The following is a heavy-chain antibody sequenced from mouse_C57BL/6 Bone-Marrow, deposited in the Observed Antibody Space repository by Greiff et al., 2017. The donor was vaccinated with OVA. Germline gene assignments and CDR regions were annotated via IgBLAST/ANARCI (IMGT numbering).Heavy chain of an antibody. D-gene: IGHD2-2*01. CDR3: ARSGGYDWFAY. CDR1: GYAFTNYL. Sequence: QVQLQQSGAELVRPGTSVTVSCKASGYAFTNYLIEWVKQRPGQGLEWIGVINPGSGGTNYNEKFKGKATLTADKSSSTAYMQLSSLTSEDSAVYFCARSGGYDWFAYWGQGTLVTVSA. V-gene: IGHV1-54*01. CDR2: INPGSGGT. J-gene: IGHJ3*01.